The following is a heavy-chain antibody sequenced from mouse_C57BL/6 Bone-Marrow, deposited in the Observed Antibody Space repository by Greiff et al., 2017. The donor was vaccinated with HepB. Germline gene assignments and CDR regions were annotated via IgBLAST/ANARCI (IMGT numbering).Heavy chain of an antibody. CDR2: IVPGSGST. D-gene: IGHD1-1*01. CDR1: GYTFPSHW. Sequence: QVQLKQSGPELVRPGASVKISCKAPGYTFPSHWMQWVRQRPGQGLEWIGEIVPGSGSTYYNEKFKGKATLTVETYSSTAYMQLSSLTSEDSAVYFCAYYGSSYPYYFDYWGQGTTLTVSS. J-gene: IGHJ2*01. V-gene: IGHV1-56*01. CDR3: AYYGSSYPYYFDY.